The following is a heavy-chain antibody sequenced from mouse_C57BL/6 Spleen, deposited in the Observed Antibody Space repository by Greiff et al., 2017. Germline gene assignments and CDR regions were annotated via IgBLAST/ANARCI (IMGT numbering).Heavy chain of an antibody. D-gene: IGHD2-5*01. CDR3: ARGNSNYGDYFDY. CDR2: INYDGSST. J-gene: IGHJ2*01. CDR1: GFTFSDYY. Sequence: EVMLVESEGGLVQPGSSMKLSCTASGFTFSDYYMAWVRQVPEKGLEWVANINYDGSSTYYLDSLKSRFIISRDNAKNILYLQMSSLKSEDTDTYYCARGNSNYGDYFDYWGQGTTLTVSA. V-gene: IGHV5-16*01.